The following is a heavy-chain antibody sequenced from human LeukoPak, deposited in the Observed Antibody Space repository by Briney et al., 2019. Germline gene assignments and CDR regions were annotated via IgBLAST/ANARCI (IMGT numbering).Heavy chain of an antibody. CDR3: ATGGHYYDSSGINY. V-gene: IGHV3-53*01. CDR1: GFTVSSNY. Sequence: GGSLRLSCAASGFTVSSNYMSWVRQAPGKGLEWVSVIYSGGSTYYADSVKGRFTISRDNSKNTLYLQMNSLRAEDTAVYYCATGGHYYDSSGINYWGQGTLATVSS. J-gene: IGHJ4*02. D-gene: IGHD3-22*01. CDR2: IYSGGST.